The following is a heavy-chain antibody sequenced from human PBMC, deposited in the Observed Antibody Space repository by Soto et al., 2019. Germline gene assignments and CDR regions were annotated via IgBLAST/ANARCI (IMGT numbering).Heavy chain of an antibody. Sequence: SGPTLVNPTQTLTLTCTFSGFSLSTSGVGVGWIRQPPGKALEWLALIYWDDDKRYSPSLKSRLTITKDTSKNQVVLTMTNMDPVDTATYYCAHRRSKSRSMAARDLNWFDPWGQGTLVTVSS. CDR2: IYWDDDK. CDR1: GFSLSTSGVG. CDR3: AHRRSKSRSMAARDLNWFDP. D-gene: IGHD6-6*01. J-gene: IGHJ5*02. V-gene: IGHV2-5*02.